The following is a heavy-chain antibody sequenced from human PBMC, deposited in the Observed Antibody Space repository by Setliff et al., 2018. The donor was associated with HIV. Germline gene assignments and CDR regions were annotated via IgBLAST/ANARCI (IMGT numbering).Heavy chain of an antibody. Sequence: ASVKVSCKTSGYSFTTYYMHWVRQAPGQGLEWMGWINPNTGGTNYAQNFQGRVTITADASTSTAYMELSSLRSEDTAMYYCARDRHHYDSSGFDAFDLWGQGTMVTVSS. J-gene: IGHJ3*01. CDR1: GYSFTTYY. CDR3: ARDRHHYDSSGFDAFDL. V-gene: IGHV1-2*02. CDR2: INPNTGGT. D-gene: IGHD3-22*01.